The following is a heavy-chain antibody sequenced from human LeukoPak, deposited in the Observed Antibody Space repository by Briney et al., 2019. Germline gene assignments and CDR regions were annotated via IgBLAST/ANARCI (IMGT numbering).Heavy chain of an antibody. D-gene: IGHD3-22*01. V-gene: IGHV1-8*01. J-gene: IGHJ3*02. CDR3: ARDRYYYDSSGYFDAFDI. CDR2: MNPNSGNT. CDR1: GYTFTSYD. Sequence: ASVKVSCKASGYTFTSYDINWVRQATGQGLEWMGWMNPNSGNTGYAQKLQGRVTMTTDTSTSTAYMELRSLRSDDTAVYYCARDRYYYDSSGYFDAFDIWGQGTMVTVSS.